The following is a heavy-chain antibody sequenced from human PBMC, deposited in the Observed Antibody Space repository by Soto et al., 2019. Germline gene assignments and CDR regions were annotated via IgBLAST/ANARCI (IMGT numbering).Heavy chain of an antibody. D-gene: IGHD3-16*01. Sequence: QVQLVQSGAEVKKPGSSVKVSCKASGGTFSSYAISWVRQAPGQGLEWMGGIIPIFGTANYAQTFQGRVTITADESTSTAYMELSILRSEDTAVYYCASVAVIFRGRNWFDPWGQGTLVTVSS. V-gene: IGHV1-69*01. CDR1: GGTFSSYA. CDR2: IIPIFGTA. CDR3: ASVAVIFRGRNWFDP. J-gene: IGHJ5*02.